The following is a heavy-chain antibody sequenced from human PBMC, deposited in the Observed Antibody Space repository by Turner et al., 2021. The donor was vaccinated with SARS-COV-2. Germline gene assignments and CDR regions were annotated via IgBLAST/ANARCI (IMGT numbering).Heavy chain of an antibody. CDR3: ARDSPYCSSTNCSDV. V-gene: IGHV1-69*10. CDR1: GGTFSSYS. J-gene: IGHJ6*02. CDR2: ITPILGIA. D-gene: IGHD2-2*01. Sequence: QVQLVQSGAEVKKPGSSVKVSCKASGGTFSSYSITWVRQAPGQGLEWMGGITPILGIANYAQKFQGRVTITADKSTSTAYMELSSLRSEDTAVYYCARDSPYCSSTNCSDVWGQGTTVTVSS.